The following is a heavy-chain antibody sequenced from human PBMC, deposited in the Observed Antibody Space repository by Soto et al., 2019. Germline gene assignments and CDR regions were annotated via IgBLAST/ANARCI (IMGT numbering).Heavy chain of an antibody. D-gene: IGHD4-4*01. J-gene: IGHJ6*02. CDR3: ASSNSGSHYYYGMDV. CDR1: GFTVSSNY. V-gene: IGHV3-53*01. CDR2: IYSGGST. Sequence: TGGSLRLSCAASGFTVSSNYMSWVRQAPGKGLEWVSVIYSGGSTYYADSVKGRFTISRDNSKNTLYLQMNSLRAEDTAVYYCASSNSGSHYYYGMDVWGQGTTVTVSS.